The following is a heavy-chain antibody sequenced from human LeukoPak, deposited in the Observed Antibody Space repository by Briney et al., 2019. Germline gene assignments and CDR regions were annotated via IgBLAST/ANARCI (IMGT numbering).Heavy chain of an antibody. V-gene: IGHV3-48*01. CDR1: GFTFSSYS. J-gene: IGHJ4*02. CDR3: AKEGPITMVRGVNYFDY. D-gene: IGHD3-10*01. Sequence: PGGSLRPSCAASGFTFSSYSMNWVRQAPGKGLEWVSYISSSSSTIYYADSVKGRFTISRDNAKNSLYLQMNSLRAEDTAVYYCAKEGPITMVRGVNYFDYWGQGTLVTVSS. CDR2: ISSSSSTI.